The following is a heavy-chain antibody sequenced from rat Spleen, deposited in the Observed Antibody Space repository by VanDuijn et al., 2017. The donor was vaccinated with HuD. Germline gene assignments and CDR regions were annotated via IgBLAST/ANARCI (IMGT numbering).Heavy chain of an antibody. J-gene: IGHJ2*01. V-gene: IGHV5-25*01. Sequence: EVQLVESGGGLVQPGRSLKLSCAASGFTFSNYYMAWVRQAPTKGLEWVASISPSGGSTYYPDSVKGRFTISRDNAKSTQYLQMDSLRSEDTATYYCATRHTLHRWGQGVMVTVSS. CDR1: GFTFSNYY. CDR2: ISPSGGST. CDR3: ATRHTLHR. D-gene: IGHD1-9*01.